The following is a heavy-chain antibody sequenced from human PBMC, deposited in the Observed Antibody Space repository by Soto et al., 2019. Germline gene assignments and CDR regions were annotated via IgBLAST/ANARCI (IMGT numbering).Heavy chain of an antibody. J-gene: IGHJ3*02. Sequence: TAETLSLTCAVSGCPISSGGYSWRWIRQPPGKGLEWCGYIYYSGSTYYNPSLNSRVTISVDTSKNQFCLKLSSVAAADTAVYYCARATEYDFWSGYPFDIWGLGTMVTVSS. CDR3: ARATEYDFWSGYPFDI. CDR1: GCPISSGGYS. V-gene: IGHV4-30-2*05. CDR2: IYYSGST. D-gene: IGHD3-3*01.